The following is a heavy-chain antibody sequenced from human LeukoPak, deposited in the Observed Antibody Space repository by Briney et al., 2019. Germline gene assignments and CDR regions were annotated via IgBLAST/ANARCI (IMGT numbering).Heavy chain of an antibody. Sequence: PSETLSLTCTVSGGSISSYYWNWIRQPPGKGLEWIGYIYYSGATNYNPSLKSRVTISVDTSKNQFSLKLSSVTAADTAVYYCARGVYIAAAQYGFWGQGTLVTVSS. D-gene: IGHD6-13*01. V-gene: IGHV4-59*01. CDR1: GGSISSYY. CDR2: IYYSGAT. CDR3: ARGVYIAAAQYGF. J-gene: IGHJ4*02.